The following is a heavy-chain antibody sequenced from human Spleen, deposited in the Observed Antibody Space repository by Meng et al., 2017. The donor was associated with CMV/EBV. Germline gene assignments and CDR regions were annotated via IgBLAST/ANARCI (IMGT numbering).Heavy chain of an antibody. V-gene: IGHV4-39*07. Sequence: SETLSLTCTVSGGSISSSSYYWGWIRQPPGKGLEGIGSIYYSGSTYYNPSLKSRVTISVDTSKNQVSLKVNSVTAADTAVYHCARCGGDWYFDYWGQGTLVTVSS. CDR3: ARCGGDWYFDY. CDR2: IYYSGST. D-gene: IGHD2-21*01. J-gene: IGHJ4*02. CDR1: GGSISSSSYY.